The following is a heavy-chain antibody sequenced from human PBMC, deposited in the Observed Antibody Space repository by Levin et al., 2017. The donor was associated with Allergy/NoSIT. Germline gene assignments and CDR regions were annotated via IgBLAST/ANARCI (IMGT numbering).Heavy chain of an antibody. CDR2: INHSGST. J-gene: IGHJ3*02. Sequence: SQTLSLTCAVYGGSFSGYYWSWIRQPPGKGLEWIGEINHSGSTNYNPSLKSRVTISVDTSKNQFSLKLSSVTAADTAVYYCARVGHDFWRQIYRPGFAFDIWGQGTMVTVSS. CDR3: ARVGHDFWRQIYRPGFAFDI. D-gene: IGHD3-3*01. V-gene: IGHV4-34*01. CDR1: GGSFSGYY.